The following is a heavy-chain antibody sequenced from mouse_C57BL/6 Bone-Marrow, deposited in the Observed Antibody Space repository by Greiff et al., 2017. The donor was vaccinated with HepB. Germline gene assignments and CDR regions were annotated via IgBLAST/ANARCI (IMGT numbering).Heavy chain of an antibody. Sequence: QVQLQQSGAELVKPGASVKLSCKASGYTFTSYWMQWVKQRPGQGLEWIGEIDPSDSYTNYNQKFKGKATLTVDTSSSTAYMQLSSLTSEDSAVYFCARSRGSSGYLDYWGQGTTLTVSS. CDR2: IDPSDSYT. V-gene: IGHV1-50*01. J-gene: IGHJ2*01. CDR3: ARSRGSSGYLDY. D-gene: IGHD3-2*02. CDR1: GYTFTSYW.